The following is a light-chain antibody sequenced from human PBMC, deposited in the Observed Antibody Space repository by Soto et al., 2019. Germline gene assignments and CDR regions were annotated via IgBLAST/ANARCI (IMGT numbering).Light chain of an antibody. J-gene: IGKJ1*01. CDR1: QSVNIN. CDR2: GTS. V-gene: IGKV3-15*01. CDR3: QQYHIWPPWT. Sequence: EIVMTQSPATLSVSPGERATLSCRASQSVNINLAWYQQKPGQAPRLLIYGTSTRATGVPARFTGSGSGTEFTLTISSLQSEDFAVYYCQQYHIWPPWTSGQGTKVDIK.